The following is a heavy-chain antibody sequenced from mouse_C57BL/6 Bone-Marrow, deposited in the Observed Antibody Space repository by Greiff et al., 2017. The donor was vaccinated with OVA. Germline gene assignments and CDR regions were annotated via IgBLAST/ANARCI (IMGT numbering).Heavy chain of an antibody. CDR1: GYTFTDYE. V-gene: IGHV1-15*01. D-gene: IGHD2-1*01. Sequence: VQLQQSGAELVRPGASVTLSCKASGYTFTDYEMHWVKQTPVHGLEWIGAIDPETGGTAYNQKVKGKAILTADKSSSTSYMELRSLPSEDSAVYYCTRGGGNYNYFDYWGQGTTLTVSS. J-gene: IGHJ2*01. CDR3: TRGGGNYNYFDY. CDR2: IDPETGGT.